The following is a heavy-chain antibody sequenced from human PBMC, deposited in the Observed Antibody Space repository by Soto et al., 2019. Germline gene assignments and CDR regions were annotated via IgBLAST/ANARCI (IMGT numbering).Heavy chain of an antibody. D-gene: IGHD3-9*01. V-gene: IGHV4-39*01. CDR2: IFSSGSP. J-gene: IGHJ6*02. Sequence: PSETLSLTCSVSGGSIINSDYYWGWSRQPPGKGLEWMGSIFSSGSPYNTPSFQSRVAMSVDTSHNQFSLRLSSVTAAYTAVYYCARADYEILSGSYAMDVWGQGTTVTVSS. CDR3: ARADYEILSGSYAMDV. CDR1: GGSIINSDYY.